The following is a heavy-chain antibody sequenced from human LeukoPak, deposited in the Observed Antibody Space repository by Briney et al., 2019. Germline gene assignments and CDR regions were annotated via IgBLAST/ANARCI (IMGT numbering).Heavy chain of an antibody. D-gene: IGHD3-3*01. CDR2: IYHSGNT. Sequence: SETQSLTCTVSGGSISSGDYYWSWIRQPPGKGLEWIGYIYHSGNTYYNPSLKSRLTISVDTPRNQFSLKLRSVTAADTAVYYCARGGTRITIVGVVINDFDYWGQGTLVTVSS. CDR1: GGSISSGDYY. CDR3: ARGGTRITIVGVVINDFDY. J-gene: IGHJ4*02. V-gene: IGHV4-30-4*08.